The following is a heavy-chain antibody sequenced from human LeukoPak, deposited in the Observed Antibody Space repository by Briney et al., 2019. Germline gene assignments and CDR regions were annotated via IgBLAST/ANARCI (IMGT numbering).Heavy chain of an antibody. J-gene: IGHJ4*02. CDR1: GFTFSNYG. D-gene: IGHD5-24*01. V-gene: IGHV3-23*01. CDR3: AKDRGGGWLQSSLDDY. Sequence: PGGSLRLSCAASGFTFSNYGMSWVRQAPGKGLEWVSAISDTGGSTYYAASVKGRFTISRDNSKNTLYLQMNSLRAEDTAVYYCAKDRGGGWLQSSLDDYWGQGTLVTVSS. CDR2: ISDTGGST.